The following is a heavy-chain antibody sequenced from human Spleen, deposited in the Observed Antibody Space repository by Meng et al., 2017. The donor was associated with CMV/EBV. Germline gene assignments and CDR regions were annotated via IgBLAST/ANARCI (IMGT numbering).Heavy chain of an antibody. D-gene: IGHD5-12*01. CDR2: INPSSGVT. Sequence: ASVKVSCKTSGYTFAGYYLHWVRETPGQGLEWVGWINPSSGVTNYAQNFEGRVTMTRDTSISTAYMELSSLRSEDTAVYYCARDGDGGYDWGHDYWGQGTLVTVSS. V-gene: IGHV1-2*02. CDR3: ARDGDGGYDWGHDY. J-gene: IGHJ4*02. CDR1: GYTFAGYY.